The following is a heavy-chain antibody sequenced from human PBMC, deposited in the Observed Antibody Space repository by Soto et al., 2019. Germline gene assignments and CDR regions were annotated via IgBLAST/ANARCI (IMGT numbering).Heavy chain of an antibody. V-gene: IGHV1-46*01. CDR3: ARGGMGYCSSTSCPAADWFDP. CDR1: GYTFTSYY. Sequence: ASVKVSCKASGYTFTSYYMHWVRQAPGQGLEWMGIINPSGGSTSYAQKFQRRVTMTRDTSTSTVYMELSSLRSEDTAVYYCARGGMGYCSSTSCPAADWFDPWGQGTLVTVSS. CDR2: INPSGGST. J-gene: IGHJ5*02. D-gene: IGHD2-2*01.